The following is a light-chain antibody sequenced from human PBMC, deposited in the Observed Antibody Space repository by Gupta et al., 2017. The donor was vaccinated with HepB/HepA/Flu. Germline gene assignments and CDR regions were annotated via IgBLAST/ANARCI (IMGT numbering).Light chain of an antibody. V-gene: IGLV2-18*02. Sequence: QSALTQPPSVSGSPGQSVTLSCTGTSSDVGSYNCVSWYQQPPGTAPKLMIYEVSNRPSGVPDRFSGSKSGNTASLTISGLQAEDEADYYCSSYTSNSTYVFGTGTKVTVL. CDR2: EVS. CDR3: SSYTSNSTYV. CDR1: SSDVGSYNC. J-gene: IGLJ1*01.